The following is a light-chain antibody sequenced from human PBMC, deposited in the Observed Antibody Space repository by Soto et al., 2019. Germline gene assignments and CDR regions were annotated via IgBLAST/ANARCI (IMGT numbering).Light chain of an antibody. CDR3: SSYTSTSTL. Sequence: QSVLTQPASVSGSPGQSITISCTGTNIDVGGYKYVSWYQLHPGTAPKLVIYDVTNRPSGVSNRFSGSKSGNTASLTISGLQAEDEADYFCSSYTSTSTLFGTGTKVTVL. J-gene: IGLJ1*01. CDR1: NIDVGGYKY. CDR2: DVT. V-gene: IGLV2-14*01.